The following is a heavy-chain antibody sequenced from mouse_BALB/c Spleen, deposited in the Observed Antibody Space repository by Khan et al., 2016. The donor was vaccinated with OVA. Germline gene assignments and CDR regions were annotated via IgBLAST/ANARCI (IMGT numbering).Heavy chain of an antibody. CDR3: ARRLAGSFAY. J-gene: IGHJ3*01. V-gene: IGHV5-6*01. CDR1: GFTFSSYS. D-gene: IGHD1-1*01. CDR2: FSSGGDYT. Sequence: EVELVESGGDLVKPGGSLKLSCAASGFTFSSYSMSWVRQTPDKSLVWVASFSSGGDYTYYPDSVKGRITISRDNAKNTLYLQMSDLKSEDTAMYYCARRLAGSFAYWGQGTLVTVSA.